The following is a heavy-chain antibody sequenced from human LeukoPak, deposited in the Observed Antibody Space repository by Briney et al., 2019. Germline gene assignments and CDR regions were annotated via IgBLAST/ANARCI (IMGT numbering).Heavy chain of an antibody. CDR2: MNPNSGNT. D-gene: IGHD3-16*01. CDR1: GGTFSSYA. Sequence: GSSVKVSCKASGGTFSSYAISWVRQAPGQGLEWMGWMNPNSGNTGYAQKFQGRVTMTRNTSISTAYMELSSLRSEDTAVYYCASAQGGPYYYYYMDVWGKGTTVTVSS. V-gene: IGHV1-8*02. CDR3: ASAQGGPYYYYYMDV. J-gene: IGHJ6*03.